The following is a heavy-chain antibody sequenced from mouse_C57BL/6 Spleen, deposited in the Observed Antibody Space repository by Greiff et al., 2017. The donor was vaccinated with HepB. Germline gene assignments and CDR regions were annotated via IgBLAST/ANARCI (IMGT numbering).Heavy chain of an antibody. V-gene: IGHV14-4*01. J-gene: IGHJ2*01. CDR1: GFNIKDDY. Sequence: EVQLQQSGAVLVRPGASVKLSCTASGFNIKDDYMHWVKQRPEQGLEWIGWIDPENGDTEYASKFQGKATITADTSSNTAYLQLSSLTSEDTAVYYCTTYEDPSYYGYDYWGQGTTLTVSS. CDR2: IDPENGDT. CDR3: TTYEDPSYYGYDY. D-gene: IGHD2-2*01.